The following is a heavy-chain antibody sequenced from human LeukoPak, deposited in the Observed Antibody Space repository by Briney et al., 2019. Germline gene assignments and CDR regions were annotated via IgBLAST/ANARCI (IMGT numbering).Heavy chain of an antibody. Sequence: SETLSLTCTVSGGSISSYYWSWIRQPPGKGLEWIGNIYYSGSTNYNPSLKSRVTISVDTSKNQFSLKLSSVTAADTAVYYCARDASVVDRYYFDYWGQGTLVTVSS. J-gene: IGHJ4*02. CDR1: GGSISSYY. D-gene: IGHD2-15*01. CDR3: ARDASVVDRYYFDY. V-gene: IGHV4-59*12. CDR2: IYYSGST.